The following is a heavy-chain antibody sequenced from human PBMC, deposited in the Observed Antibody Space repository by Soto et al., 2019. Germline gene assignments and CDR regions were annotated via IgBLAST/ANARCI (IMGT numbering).Heavy chain of an antibody. D-gene: IGHD1-7*01. CDR2: INHSGST. J-gene: IGHJ6*02. V-gene: IGHV4-34*01. CDR3: ARGEYNWNYARYYYYYGMDV. Sequence: PSETLSLTCAVYGGSFSGYYWSWIRQPPGKGLEWIGEINHSGSTNYNPSLKSRVTISEDTSKNQFSLKLSSVTAADAAVYYCARGEYNWNYARYYYYYGMDVWGQGTTVTVSS. CDR1: GGSFSGYY.